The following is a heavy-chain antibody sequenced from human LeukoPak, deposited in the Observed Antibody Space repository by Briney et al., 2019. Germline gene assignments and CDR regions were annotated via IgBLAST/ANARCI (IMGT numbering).Heavy chain of an antibody. D-gene: IGHD3-16*01. Sequence: GGSLRLSCAASGFIFSNYAMSWVRQAPARGLEWVSSLRGDGETFYADSVKGRFTLSRDDSRNTVYLQLNNLRAEDTAVYYCAKASWVSSADAVLWGQGTLVTVSS. CDR3: AKASWVSSADAVL. J-gene: IGHJ4*02. CDR2: LRGDGET. V-gene: IGHV3-23*01. CDR1: GFIFSNYA.